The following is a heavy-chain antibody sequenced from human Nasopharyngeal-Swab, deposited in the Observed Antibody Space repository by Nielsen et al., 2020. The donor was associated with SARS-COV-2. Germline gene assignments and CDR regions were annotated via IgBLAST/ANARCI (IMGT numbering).Heavy chain of an antibody. CDR3: ARGSFWYDSSGYPAECDAFDI. Sequence: SETLSLTCTVSGGSISSYYWSWIRQPPGKGLEWIGYIYYSGSTNYNPSLKSRVTISVDTSKNQFSLKLSSVTAADTAVYYCARGSFWYDSSGYPAECDAFDIWGQGTMVTVSS. CDR2: IYYSGST. V-gene: IGHV4-59*01. J-gene: IGHJ3*02. CDR1: GGSISSYY. D-gene: IGHD3-22*01.